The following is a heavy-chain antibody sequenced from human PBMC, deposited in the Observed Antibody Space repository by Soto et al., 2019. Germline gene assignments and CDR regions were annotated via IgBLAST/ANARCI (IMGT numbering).Heavy chain of an antibody. J-gene: IGHJ5*02. D-gene: IGHD3-10*01. CDR2: INHSGST. CDR1: GGSFSGYY. V-gene: IGHV4-34*01. CDR3: ARESHYYGSGSYSHNWFDP. Sequence: SETLSLTCAVYGGSFSGYYWSWIRQPPGKGLEWIGEINHSGSTNYNPSLKSRVTISVDTSKNQFSLKLSSVTAADTAVYYCARESHYYGSGSYSHNWFDPWGQGTQVTVSS.